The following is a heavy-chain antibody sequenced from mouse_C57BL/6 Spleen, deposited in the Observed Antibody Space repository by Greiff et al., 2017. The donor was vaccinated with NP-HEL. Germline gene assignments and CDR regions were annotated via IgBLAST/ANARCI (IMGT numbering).Heavy chain of an antibody. D-gene: IGHD1-1*01. J-gene: IGHJ2*01. V-gene: IGHV1-69*01. Sequence: QVQLKQPGAELVMPGASVKLSCKASGYTFTSYWMHWVKQRPGQGLEWIGEIDPSDSYTNYNQKFKGKSTLTVDKSSSTAYMQLSSLTSEDSAVYYCARSGTTVVAPFDYWGQGTTLTVSS. CDR3: ARSGTTVVAPFDY. CDR2: IDPSDSYT. CDR1: GYTFTSYW.